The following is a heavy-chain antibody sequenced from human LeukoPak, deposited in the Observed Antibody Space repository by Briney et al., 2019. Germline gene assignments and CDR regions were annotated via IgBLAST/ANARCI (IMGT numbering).Heavy chain of an antibody. CDR3: TTDLLELPENDAFDI. CDR1: GFTFSNAW. D-gene: IGHD1-7*01. J-gene: IGHJ3*02. V-gene: IGHV3-15*01. Sequence: PGGSLRLSCAASGFTFSNAWMSWVRQAPGKGLEWVGRIKSKTDGGTTDYAAPVKGRFTISRDDSKNTLYLQMNSLKTEDTAVYYCTTDLLELPENDAFDIWGQGTMVTVSS. CDR2: IKSKTDGGTT.